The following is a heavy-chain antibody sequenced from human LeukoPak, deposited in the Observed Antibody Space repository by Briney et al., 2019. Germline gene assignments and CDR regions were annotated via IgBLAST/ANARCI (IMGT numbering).Heavy chain of an antibody. D-gene: IGHD6-13*01. CDR2: IYYSGST. CDR3: ARGRIAAVRVPWYFDL. V-gene: IGHV4-59*01. Sequence: PSETLSLTCTVSGVSISSYYWSWLRQPPGKGLEGVGYIYYSGSTNYNPSLKSRVTISVDTSKNQFSLKLSSVTAADTAVYYCARGRIAAVRVPWYFDLWGRGTLVTVSS. J-gene: IGHJ2*01. CDR1: GVSISSYY.